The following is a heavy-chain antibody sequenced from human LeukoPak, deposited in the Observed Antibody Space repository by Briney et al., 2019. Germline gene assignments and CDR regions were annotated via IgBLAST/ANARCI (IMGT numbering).Heavy chain of an antibody. Sequence: GGSLRLSCAASGFTFSSYGMHWVRQAPGKGLEWVAFIRYDGSNKYYADSVKGRFTISRDNSKNTLYLQMNSLRAEDTAVYYCARDGVAGTFNYYYYMDVWGKGTTVTVSS. CDR2: IRYDGSNK. CDR1: GFTFSSYG. V-gene: IGHV3-30*02. D-gene: IGHD6-19*01. J-gene: IGHJ6*03. CDR3: ARDGVAGTFNYYYYMDV.